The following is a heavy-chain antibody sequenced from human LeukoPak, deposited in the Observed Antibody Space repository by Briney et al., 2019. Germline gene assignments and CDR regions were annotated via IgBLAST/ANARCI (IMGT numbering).Heavy chain of an antibody. D-gene: IGHD3-3*01. V-gene: IGHV4-59*01. CDR1: GGSISPYY. CDR2: IYYSGST. Sequence: SETLSLTCTVSGGSISPYYWTWIRQPPGKGLEWIGYIYYSGSTNYNPSLKSRVTISVETSNNQFSLKLSSLTAADTAVYYCARVGYNNYDFWSDYYTDNWFDPWGQGTLVTVSS. J-gene: IGHJ5*02. CDR3: ARVGYNNYDFWSDYYTDNWFDP.